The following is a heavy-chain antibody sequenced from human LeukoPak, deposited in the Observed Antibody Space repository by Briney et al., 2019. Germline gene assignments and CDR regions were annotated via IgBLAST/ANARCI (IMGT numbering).Heavy chain of an antibody. Sequence: GGSLRPSCAASGFTVSTTYMSWVRPAPGMGLEWVSILYSCGQTYCAASVKGRFTISRDNSKNTLYLQMSGLRAEDTAVYYCVKEGGSYKRLIDFWGQGTLVTVSS. CDR1: GFTVSTTY. D-gene: IGHD1-26*01. CDR2: LYSCGQT. J-gene: IGHJ4*02. V-gene: IGHV3-53*01. CDR3: VKEGGSYKRLIDF.